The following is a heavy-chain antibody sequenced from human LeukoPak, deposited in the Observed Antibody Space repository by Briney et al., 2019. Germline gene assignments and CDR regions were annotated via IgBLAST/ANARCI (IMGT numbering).Heavy chain of an antibody. D-gene: IGHD6-13*01. J-gene: IGHJ4*02. CDR1: GYTFTGYY. CDR3: ARVKAAAGRYFDY. Sequence: ASVKVSCKASGYTFTGYYMHWVRQAPGQGLEWMGWINPNSGGTNYAQKFQGGVTMTRDTSISTAYMELSRLRSDDTAVYYCARVKAAAGRYFDYWGQGTLVTVSS. CDR2: INPNSGGT. V-gene: IGHV1-2*02.